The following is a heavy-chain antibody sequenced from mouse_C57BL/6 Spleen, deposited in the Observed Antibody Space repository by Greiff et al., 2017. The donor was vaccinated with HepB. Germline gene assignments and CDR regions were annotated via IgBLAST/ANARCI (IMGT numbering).Heavy chain of an antibody. CDR1: GYAFSSSW. CDR2: IYPGDGDT. V-gene: IGHV1-82*01. Sequence: QVQLQQSGPELVKPGASVKISCKASGYAFSSSWMNWVKQRPGKGLECIGRIYPGDGDTNYNGKFKGKATLTADKSSSTAYMQLSSLTSEDSAVYFCARGYFDYWGQGTTLTVSS. J-gene: IGHJ2*01. CDR3: ARGYFDY.